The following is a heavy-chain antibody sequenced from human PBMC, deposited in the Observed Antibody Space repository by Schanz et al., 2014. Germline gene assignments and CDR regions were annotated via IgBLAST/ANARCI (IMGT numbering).Heavy chain of an antibody. J-gene: IGHJ4*02. CDR2: VYYGGGADYNLGST. Sequence: QVQLQESGPGLVKPSETLSLTCTVSGGSISSYYWSWIRQPPGKGLEWIGSVYYGGGADYNLGSTDYNPSLKSRVAISADKSKSQFSLRLHSLTAADTAVYYCARSPGRARYFDYWGQGSLVPVSS. CDR1: GGSISSYY. V-gene: IGHV4-59*03. D-gene: IGHD7-27*01. CDR3: ARSPGRARYFDY.